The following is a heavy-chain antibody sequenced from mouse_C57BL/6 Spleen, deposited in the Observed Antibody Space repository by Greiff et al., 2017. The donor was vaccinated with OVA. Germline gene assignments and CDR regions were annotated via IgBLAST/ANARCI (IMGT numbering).Heavy chain of an antibody. CDR3: ARQSGYFDY. CDR2: ISTGGSYT. CDR1: GFTFSSYG. J-gene: IGHJ2*01. Sequence: EVNLVEPGGDLVKPGGSLKFSCAASGFTFSSYGMSWVRQTPEKRLEWVATISTGGSYTYYPDNVKGRFTISRDNAKNTLYLQMSSLKSEDTAMYYCARQSGYFDYWGQGTTLTVSS. V-gene: IGHV5-6*01.